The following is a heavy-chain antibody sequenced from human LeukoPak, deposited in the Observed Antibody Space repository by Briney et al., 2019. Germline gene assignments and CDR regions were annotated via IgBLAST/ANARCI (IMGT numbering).Heavy chain of an antibody. CDR3: ARRATSGNYQMLHFDS. V-gene: IGHV4-59*08. Sequence: SETLSLTCTVSGTSIPRTTWGGFRHPPGRERGSVGYVYDTGDTNYNPSLKSRVTMSLDTSKNQFSLTLSSVTAADTAIYYCARRATSGNYQMLHFDSWGQGILVTVSS. J-gene: IGHJ4*02. CDR2: VYDTGDT. CDR1: GTSIPRTT. D-gene: IGHD1-7*01.